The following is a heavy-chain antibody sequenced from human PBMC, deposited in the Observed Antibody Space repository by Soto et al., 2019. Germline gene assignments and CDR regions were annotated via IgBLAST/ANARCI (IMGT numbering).Heavy chain of an antibody. CDR1: GGSILSSGYY. CDR2: IIQSGNT. V-gene: IGHV4-34*12. CDR3: ARAPKVSGSSQTRPDF. D-gene: IGHD6-6*01. J-gene: IGHJ4*02. Sequence: SETLSLTCNGSGGSILSSGYYWSWIRQPRDKGLEWIGEIIQSGNTNYSPSLKSRVSISIDTSKKQFSLNLASVSAADTAVYYCARAPKVSGSSQTRPDFWGQGTLVTVSS.